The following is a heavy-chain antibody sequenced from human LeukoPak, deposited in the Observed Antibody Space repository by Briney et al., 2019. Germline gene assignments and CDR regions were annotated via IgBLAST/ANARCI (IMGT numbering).Heavy chain of an antibody. J-gene: IGHJ4*02. CDR2: ISYDGSNK. CDR1: GFTFSSYG. V-gene: IGHV3-30*18. Sequence: GGSLRLSCAASGFTFSSYGMHWVRQAPGKGLEWVAVISYDGSNKYYADSVKGRFTISRDNSKNTLCLQMNSLRAEDTAVYYCAKDASAYCSGGSCYLGYYFDSWGQGTLVTVSS. CDR3: AKDASAYCSGGSCYLGYYFDS. D-gene: IGHD2-15*01.